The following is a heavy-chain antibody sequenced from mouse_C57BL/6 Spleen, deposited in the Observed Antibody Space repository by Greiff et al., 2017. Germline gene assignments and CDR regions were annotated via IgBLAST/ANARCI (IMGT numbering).Heavy chain of an antibody. Sequence: VQLQQPGAELVMPGASVKLSCKASGYTFTSYWMHWVKQRPGQGLAWIGEIDPSDSYTNYNQKFKGKSTLTVDKSSSTAYMQLGSLTSEDSAVYYCARSAAQVPWFAYWGQGTLVTVSA. CDR1: GYTFTSYW. CDR3: ARSAAQVPWFAY. V-gene: IGHV1-69*01. J-gene: IGHJ3*01. D-gene: IGHD3-2*02. CDR2: IDPSDSYT.